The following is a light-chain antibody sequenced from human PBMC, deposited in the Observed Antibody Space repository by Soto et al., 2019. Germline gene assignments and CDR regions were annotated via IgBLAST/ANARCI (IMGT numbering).Light chain of an antibody. CDR1: SSNIGGNA. CDR2: STN. J-gene: IGLJ1*01. CDR3: ASWDHRLNGYV. Sequence: QSVLTQPHSASGTPGQRVTISCSGSSSNIGGNAVIWYQQLPGTAPKLLIYSTNQRPSGVPDRFAASKCGASASLTISGLQSEDEADYYCASWDHRLNGYVFGTGTKDTVL. V-gene: IGLV1-44*01.